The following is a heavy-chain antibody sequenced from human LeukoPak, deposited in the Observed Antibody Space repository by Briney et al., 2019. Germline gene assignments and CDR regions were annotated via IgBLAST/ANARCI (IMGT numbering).Heavy chain of an antibody. CDR3: AREAMAGYFDY. CDR1: GGSISSYY. D-gene: IGHD6-19*01. J-gene: IGHJ4*02. Sequence: SETLSLTCTVSGGSISSYYWSWIRQPPGKGLEWIGYIYYSGSTNYNPSLKSRVTISLDTSKNQFSLKLSSVTAADTAVYYCAREAMAGYFDYWGQGTLVTVSS. V-gene: IGHV4-59*01. CDR2: IYYSGST.